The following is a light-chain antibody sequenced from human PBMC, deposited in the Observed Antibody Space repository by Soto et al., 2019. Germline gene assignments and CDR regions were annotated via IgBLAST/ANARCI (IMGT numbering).Light chain of an antibody. CDR2: DVS. CDR3: CSYAGSYTWV. CDR1: SSDVGGYNY. J-gene: IGLJ1*01. V-gene: IGLV2-11*01. Sequence: QSALTQPRSVSGSPGQSVTISCTGTSSDVGGYNYVSWYRQHPGKAPKLMIYDVSKRPSGVPDRFSGSKSGYTASLTISGLQAEDEADYYCCSYAGSYTWVFVTGTKVTVL.